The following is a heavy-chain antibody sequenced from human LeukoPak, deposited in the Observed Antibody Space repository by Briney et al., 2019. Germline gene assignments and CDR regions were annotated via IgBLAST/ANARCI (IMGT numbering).Heavy chain of an antibody. D-gene: IGHD6-13*01. CDR2: FDPEDGET. V-gene: IGHV1-24*01. J-gene: IGHJ6*02. CDR1: GYTLTELS. Sequence: ASVKVSCKVSGYTLTELSMHWVRQAPGKGLEWMGGFDPEDGETIYAQKFQGRVTMTEDTSTDTAYMELSSLRSEDTAVYYCATVLSSSWYSGGMDVWGQGTTVTVSS. CDR3: ATVLSSSWYSGGMDV.